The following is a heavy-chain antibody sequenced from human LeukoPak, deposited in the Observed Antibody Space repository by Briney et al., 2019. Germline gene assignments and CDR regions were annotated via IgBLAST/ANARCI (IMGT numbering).Heavy chain of an antibody. CDR2: IKQDGSEK. V-gene: IGHV3-7*01. J-gene: IGHJ4*02. CDR1: GFTFSSYW. D-gene: IGHD3-22*01. CDR3: ARDNYDSSGYYFY. Sequence: GGSLRLSCAASGFTFSSYWMSWGRQAPGKGREWVANIKQDGSEKYYVDSVKGRFTISRDNAKNSLYLQMNSLRAEDTAVYYCARDNYDSSGYYFYWGQGTLVTVSS.